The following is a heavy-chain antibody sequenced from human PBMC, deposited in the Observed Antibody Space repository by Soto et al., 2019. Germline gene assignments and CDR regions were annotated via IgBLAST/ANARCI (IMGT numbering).Heavy chain of an antibody. J-gene: IGHJ6*02. CDR1: GFSLSTGGMG. Sequence: QITLKESGPTLVKPTQTLTLTCTFSGFSLSTGGMGVGWIRQPPGKALEWLALIYWDGDRRYSPSLMNRLTIAKDTSTNRVFLXMXYMDPVDTATYYCVHSRCGGDCLQSYSSHYYYGMDIWGQGTTVTVSS. CDR2: IYWDGDR. V-gene: IGHV2-5*02. D-gene: IGHD2-21*02. CDR3: VHSRCGGDCLQSYSSHYYYGMDI.